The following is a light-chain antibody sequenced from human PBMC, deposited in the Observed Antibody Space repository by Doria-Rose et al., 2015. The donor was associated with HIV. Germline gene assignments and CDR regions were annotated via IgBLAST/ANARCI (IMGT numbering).Light chain of an antibody. CDR2: GNT. J-gene: IGLJ1*01. CDR1: SSNIGAGFD. V-gene: IGLV1-40*02. CDR3: QSYDSRLSVCV. Sequence: QSVVTQPPSVSGAPGQRVAISCTGSSSNIGAGFDVNWYQQFPGTAPKLLIHGNTNRPSGVPDRFSGSKSGTSAFLAISGLRAEDEADYYCQSYDSRLSVCVFGTGTKVTVL.